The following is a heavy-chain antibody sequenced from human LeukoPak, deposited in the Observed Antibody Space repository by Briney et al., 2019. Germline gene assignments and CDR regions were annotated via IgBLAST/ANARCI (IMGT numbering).Heavy chain of an antibody. Sequence: KPGGSLRLPCGASGFTFSSYSMNWVRQAPGKGLEWVSSISSSSSYIYYADSVKGRFTISRDNAKNSLYLQMNSLRAEDTAVYYCARDRGNYCGGDCYSNYWGQGTLVTVSS. CDR3: ARDRGNYCGGDCYSNY. D-gene: IGHD2-21*01. CDR2: ISSSSSYI. V-gene: IGHV3-21*01. CDR1: GFTFSSYS. J-gene: IGHJ4*02.